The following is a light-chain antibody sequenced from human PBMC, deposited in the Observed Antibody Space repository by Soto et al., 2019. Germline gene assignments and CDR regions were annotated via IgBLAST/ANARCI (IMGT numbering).Light chain of an antibody. CDR3: QQYNSYSPAT. CDR1: QSIRRW. CDR2: DAS. V-gene: IGKV1-5*01. J-gene: IGKJ1*01. Sequence: DIQMTLSPSSLSAYVGDRVTIACRASQSIRRWLAWYQQKPGKAPKLLIFDASTLESGVPSRFSGRGSETEFTLTISSLQPDDFATYYCQQYNSYSPATFGQGTKVDIK.